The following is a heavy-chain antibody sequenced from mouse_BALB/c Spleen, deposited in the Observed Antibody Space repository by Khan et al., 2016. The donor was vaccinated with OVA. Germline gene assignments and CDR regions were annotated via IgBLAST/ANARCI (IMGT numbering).Heavy chain of an antibody. Sequence: EVELVESGGGLVQPGGSRKLSCAASGFTFSDYGMAWIRQGPGKGPEWITFISSLAYNFFYADTVTVRFSMSRANATNTLYREMNRLRSEDTAMYYCSRGGTGVFAYWGQGTLVTVSA. J-gene: IGHJ3*01. V-gene: IGHV5-15*02. CDR1: GFTFSDYG. CDR2: ISSLAYNF. CDR3: SRGGTGVFAY. D-gene: IGHD3-1*01.